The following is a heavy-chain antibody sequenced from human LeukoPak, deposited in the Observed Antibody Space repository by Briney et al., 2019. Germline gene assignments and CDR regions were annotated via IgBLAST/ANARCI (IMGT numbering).Heavy chain of an antibody. CDR3: ARSGPGVYYFDY. CDR2: ISGGGGST. Sequence: PGGSLRLSCAASGFTFTSYSMNWVRQAPGKGLEWVSTISGGGGSTYYADSVKGRFTISRDNSKNTLYLQMSSLRAEDTAVYYCARSGPGVYYFDYWGQGTLVTVSS. CDR1: GFTFTSYS. V-gene: IGHV3-23*01. J-gene: IGHJ4*02. D-gene: IGHD3-3*01.